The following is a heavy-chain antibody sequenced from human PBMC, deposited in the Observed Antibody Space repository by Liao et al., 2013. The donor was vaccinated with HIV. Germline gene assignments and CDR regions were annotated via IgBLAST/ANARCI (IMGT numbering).Heavy chain of an antibody. CDR2: IYTSGST. D-gene: IGHD3-3*01. Sequence: QVQLQESGPGLVKPSQTLSLTCTVSGGSISSGDYYWSWIRQPAGKGLEWIGRIYTSGSTNYNPSLKSRVTMSVDTSKNQFSLKLSSVTAADTAVYYCARGTIFGPDYWGQGTLVTVSS. V-gene: IGHV4-61*02. CDR3: ARGTIFGPDY. CDR1: GGSISSGDYY. J-gene: IGHJ4*02.